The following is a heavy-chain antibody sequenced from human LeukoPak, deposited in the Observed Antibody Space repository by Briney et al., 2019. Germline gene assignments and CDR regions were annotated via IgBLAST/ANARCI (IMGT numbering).Heavy chain of an antibody. Sequence: AGGSLRLSCAASGFTFSSYAVSWVRQAPGKGLEWVSAISGSGGSTYYADSVKGRFTISRDNSKNTLYLQMNSLRAEDTAVYYCAKDLIAAAGTKHLDYWGQGTLVTVSS. CDR3: AKDLIAAAGTKHLDY. J-gene: IGHJ4*02. V-gene: IGHV3-23*01. D-gene: IGHD6-13*01. CDR2: ISGSGGST. CDR1: GFTFSSYA.